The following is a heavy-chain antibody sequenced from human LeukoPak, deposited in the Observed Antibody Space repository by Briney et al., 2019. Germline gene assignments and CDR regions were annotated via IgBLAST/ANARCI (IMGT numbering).Heavy chain of an antibody. V-gene: IGHV4-39*07. J-gene: IGHJ6*03. CDR1: GGSISSSSYY. D-gene: IGHD1-26*01. CDR3: AREEVGAKNCYYYMDV. Sequence: PSETLSLTCTVSGGSISSSSYYWGWIRQPPGKGLEWIGSIYYSGSTYYNPSLKSRVTISVDTSKNQFSLKLSSVTAADTAVYYCAREEVGAKNCYYYMDVWGKGTTVTISS. CDR2: IYYSGST.